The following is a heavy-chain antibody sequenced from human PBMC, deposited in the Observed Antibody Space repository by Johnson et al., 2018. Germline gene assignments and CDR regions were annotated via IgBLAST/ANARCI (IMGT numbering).Heavy chain of an antibody. CDR2: IRSRTNNFAT. D-gene: IGHD6-19*01. V-gene: IGHV3-73*02. Sequence: EVQLVETGGGLVQPGGSLKLSCSASGFTFSASAMHWVRQASGKGLEWVGGIRSRTNNFATSYTASLKGRFIISRDDSKSTAFLQMNNLQTEDTAVYYCSIHSTSGWNWGWGQGTLVTVSS. J-gene: IGHJ4*02. CDR3: SIHSTSGWNWG. CDR1: GFTFSASA.